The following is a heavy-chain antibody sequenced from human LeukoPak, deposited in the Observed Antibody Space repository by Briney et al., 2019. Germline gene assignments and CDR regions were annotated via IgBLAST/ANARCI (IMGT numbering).Heavy chain of an antibody. J-gene: IGHJ5*02. V-gene: IGHV1-2*02. CDR2: INPNSGGT. D-gene: IGHD6-6*01. CDR3: ARSIAARFTYDP. Sequence: GASVKVSCKATGYTFTGYYMHWVRQAPGQGLEWMGWINPNSGGTKYAQKFQGRVTMTRDTSISTAYMELSRLRSDDTAVYYCARSIAARFTYDPWGQGTRVTVSS. CDR1: GYTFTGYY.